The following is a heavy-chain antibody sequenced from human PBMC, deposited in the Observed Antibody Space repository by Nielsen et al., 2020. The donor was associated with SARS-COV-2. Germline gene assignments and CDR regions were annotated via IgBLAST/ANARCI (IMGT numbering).Heavy chain of an antibody. CDR2: MSASGATS. CDR3: AKDLGYCSSTTCYLDY. Sequence: LSLTCAASGFIFSSHAMSWVRQAPGKGLEWVSAMSASGATSYYADSVKSRFTISRDNSKNMLYLQMNSLKAEDTAVYYCAKDLGYCSSTTCYLDYWGQGTLVTVSS. D-gene: IGHD2-2*01. J-gene: IGHJ4*02. CDR1: GFIFSSHA. V-gene: IGHV3-23*01.